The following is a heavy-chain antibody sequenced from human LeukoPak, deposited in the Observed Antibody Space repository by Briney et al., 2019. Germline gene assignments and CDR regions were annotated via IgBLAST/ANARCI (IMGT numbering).Heavy chain of an antibody. CDR3: AKEDRTTAVFDY. Sequence: GGSLRLSCAVSGVTFSKYVMSWVRQAPGKGLEWVSGANTDAAYTYYADSVKGRFTISRDNSRNTLYLQMNSLRAEDAALYYCAKEDRTTAVFDYWGQGTLVTVSS. CDR1: GVTFSKYV. V-gene: IGHV3-23*01. D-gene: IGHD1-7*01. CDR2: ANTDAAYT. J-gene: IGHJ4*02.